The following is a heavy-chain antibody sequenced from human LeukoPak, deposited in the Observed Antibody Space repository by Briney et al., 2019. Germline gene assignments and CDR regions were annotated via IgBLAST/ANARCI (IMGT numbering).Heavy chain of an antibody. CDR3: ARVRRLLEWYFDY. CDR2: ISAYNGNT. V-gene: IGHV1-18*01. J-gene: IGHJ4*02. CDR1: GYTFTSYG. Sequence: GASVKVSCKASGYTFTSYGISWARQAPGQGVEWMGWISAYNGNTNYAQKLQDRVTMTTDTSTSIAYMELRSLRSDDTAVYFCARVRRLLEWYFDYWGQGTLVTVSS. D-gene: IGHD3-3*01.